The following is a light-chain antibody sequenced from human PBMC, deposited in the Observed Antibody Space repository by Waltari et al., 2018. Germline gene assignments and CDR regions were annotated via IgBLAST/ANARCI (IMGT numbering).Light chain of an antibody. CDR3: QQRTDRPPVT. CDR1: QSVSVY. CDR2: DAS. V-gene: IGKV3-11*01. Sequence: EVVLTQSPATLSLSPGERAILSFRASQSVSVYLAWYQQKPGQAPRLLIYDASDRATGVPARFSGSGSGTDFTLTISSLEPEDFAVYYCQQRTDRPPVTFGQGTRVEMK. J-gene: IGKJ1*01.